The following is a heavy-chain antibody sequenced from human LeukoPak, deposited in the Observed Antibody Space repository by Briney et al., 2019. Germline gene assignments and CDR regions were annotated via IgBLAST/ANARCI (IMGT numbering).Heavy chain of an antibody. CDR2: IIPIFGTA. D-gene: IGHD1-26*01. V-gene: IGHV1-69*05. CDR1: GGTFSRYA. Sequence: GASVKVSCKASGGTFSRYAISWVRQAPGQGLEWMGGIIPIFGTANYAQKFQGRVTITTDESTSTAYMELSSLRSEDTAVYYCASSGVGATAGYFDYWGQGTLVTVSS. CDR3: ASSGVGATAGYFDY. J-gene: IGHJ4*02.